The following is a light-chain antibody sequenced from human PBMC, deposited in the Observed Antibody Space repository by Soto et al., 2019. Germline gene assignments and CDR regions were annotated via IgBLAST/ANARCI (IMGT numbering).Light chain of an antibody. Sequence: QVTQSPSSLSASVGGRGTITWRASQDISSYLAWYQQKPGKAPTLLIYAASTLQSGVPSRFSGSGFGTDFTLTISSLQAEDFASYYCQQLRSYPSTFGGGTKLDIK. CDR1: QDISSY. V-gene: IGKV1-9*01. CDR2: AAS. J-gene: IGKJ4*01. CDR3: QQLRSYPST.